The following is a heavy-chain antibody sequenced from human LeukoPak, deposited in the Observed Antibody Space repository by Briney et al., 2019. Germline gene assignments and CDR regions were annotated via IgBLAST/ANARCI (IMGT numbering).Heavy chain of an antibody. J-gene: IGHJ6*03. CDR1: GFRFGGYS. Sequence: GGSLRLSCTASGFRFGGYSIHWVRQAPGKGLEWLSYISVSGTIHTDSVMGRVTVSRDNAKNSLYLQMNSLRAEDTAVYYCARIRGSTLPISYMDVWGKGTTVTVSS. D-gene: IGHD6-13*01. CDR3: ARIRGSTLPISYMDV. V-gene: IGHV3-48*04. CDR2: ISVSGTI.